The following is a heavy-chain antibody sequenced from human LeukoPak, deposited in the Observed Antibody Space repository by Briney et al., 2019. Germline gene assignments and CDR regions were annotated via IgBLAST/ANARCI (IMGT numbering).Heavy chain of an antibody. CDR1: GFTFSSYW. Sequence: GGSLRLSCAASGFTFSSYWMSWVRQAPGKGLEWVANIKQGGSEKYYVDSVKGRFTISRDNAKNSLYLQMNSLRAEDTAVYYCARGGSPAHGWFDPWGQGTLVTVSS. CDR2: IKQGGSEK. J-gene: IGHJ5*02. CDR3: ARGGSPAHGWFDP. D-gene: IGHD1-26*01. V-gene: IGHV3-7*01.